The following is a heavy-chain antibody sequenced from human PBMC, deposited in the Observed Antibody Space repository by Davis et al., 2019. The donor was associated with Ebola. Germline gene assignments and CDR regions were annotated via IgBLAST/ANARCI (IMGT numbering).Heavy chain of an antibody. CDR3: ARIDRRTTVTTRY. J-gene: IGHJ4*02. CDR1: GYSFTNYW. CDR2: IDPSDSYT. Sequence: GESLKISCQASGYSFTNYWIGWVRQMPGKGLEWMGRIDPSDSYTNYSPSFQGHVTISADKSISTAYLQWSSLKASDTAMYYCARIDRRTTVTTRYWGQGTLVTVSS. D-gene: IGHD4-17*01. V-gene: IGHV5-10-1*01.